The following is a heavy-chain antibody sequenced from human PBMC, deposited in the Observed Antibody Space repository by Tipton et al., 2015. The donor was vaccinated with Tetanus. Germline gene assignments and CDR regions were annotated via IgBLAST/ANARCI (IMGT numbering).Heavy chain of an antibody. CDR1: RGPISSYY. V-gene: IGHV4-59*01. CDR3: ARGTGDY. CDR2: IYYSGST. D-gene: IGHD1-14*01. Sequence: LVKPTETLSLTCSVSRGPISSYYWSWIRQPAGKGLEWIGYIYYSGSTNYNPSLKSRVTISVDTSKNQFSLKLSPVTAADTAVYYCARGTGDYWGQGTLVTVSS. J-gene: IGHJ4*02.